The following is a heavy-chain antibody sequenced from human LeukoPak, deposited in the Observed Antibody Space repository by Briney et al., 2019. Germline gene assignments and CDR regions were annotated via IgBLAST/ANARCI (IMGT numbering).Heavy chain of an antibody. J-gene: IGHJ4*02. D-gene: IGHD6-19*01. CDR3: ARVGYSSGWYSGFDY. CDR1: GFTFSSYW. CDR2: IKQDGSKK. Sequence: GSLRLSCAASGFTFSSYWMSWVRQAPGKGLEWVANIKQDGSKKYYVDSVKGRFTISRDNAKNSLYLQMNSLRAEDTAVYYCARVGYSSGWYSGFDYWGQGTLVTVSS. V-gene: IGHV3-7*01.